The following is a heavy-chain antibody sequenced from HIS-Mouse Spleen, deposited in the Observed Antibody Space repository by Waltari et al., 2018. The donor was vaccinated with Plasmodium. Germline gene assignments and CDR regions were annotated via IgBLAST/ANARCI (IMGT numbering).Heavy chain of an antibody. CDR1: GGSIRSSSYY. CDR2: IYYSGST. Sequence: QLQLQESGPGLVKPSETLSLPCNVSGGSIRSSSYYWGWIRQPPGKGLEWIGSIYYSGSTYYNPSLKSRVTISVDTSKNQFSLKLSSVTAADTAVYYCARRGGSYYYFDYWGQGTLVTVSS. J-gene: IGHJ4*02. D-gene: IGHD1-26*01. V-gene: IGHV4-39*01. CDR3: ARRGGSYYYFDY.